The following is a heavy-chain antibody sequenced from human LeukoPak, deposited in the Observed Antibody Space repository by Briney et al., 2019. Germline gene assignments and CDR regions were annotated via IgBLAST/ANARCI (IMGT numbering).Heavy chain of an antibody. V-gene: IGHV4-30-2*01. CDR3: ARHRGIAAAGVDY. CDR1: GGSISSGGYY. D-gene: IGHD6-13*01. J-gene: IGHJ4*02. Sequence: SETLSLTCTVSGGSISSGGYYWSWIRQPPGKGLEWIGYIYHSGSTYYNPSLKSRVTISVDRSKNQFSLKLSSVTAADTAVYYCARHRGIAAAGVDYWGQGTLVTVSS. CDR2: IYHSGST.